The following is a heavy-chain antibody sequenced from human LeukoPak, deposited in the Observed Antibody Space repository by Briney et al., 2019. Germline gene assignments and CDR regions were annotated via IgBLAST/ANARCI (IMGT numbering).Heavy chain of an antibody. Sequence: ETLSLTCTVSGGSISSYYWSWIRQPPGKGLEWVANIKQDGSEKYYVDSVKGRFTISRDNAKNSLYLQMNSLRAEDTAMYYCATGGGMMARTEVYWGQGTLVTVSS. J-gene: IGHJ4*02. D-gene: IGHD3-16*01. CDR1: GGSISSYY. V-gene: IGHV3-7*03. CDR2: IKQDGSEK. CDR3: ATGGGMMARTEVY.